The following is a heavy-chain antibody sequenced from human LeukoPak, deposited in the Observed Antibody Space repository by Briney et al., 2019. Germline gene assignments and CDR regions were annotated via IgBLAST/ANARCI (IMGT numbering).Heavy chain of an antibody. V-gene: IGHV3-7*01. CDR3: ASKGYGARPCYYGMDV. Sequence: GGSLRLSCAASGFTFSSYWISWVRQAPGKGLEWVANIKQDGSEKYYVDSVKGRFTISRDNAKNSLYLQMNSLRAEDTAVYYCASKGYGARPCYYGMDVWGQGTTVTVSS. J-gene: IGHJ6*02. CDR1: GFTFSSYW. CDR2: IKQDGSEK. D-gene: IGHD5-18*01.